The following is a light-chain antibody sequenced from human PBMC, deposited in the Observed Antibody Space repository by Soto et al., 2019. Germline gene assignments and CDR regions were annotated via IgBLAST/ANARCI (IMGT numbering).Light chain of an antibody. CDR2: DDS. CDR3: SSYTSGSTLV. Sequence: QSALTQPASVSGSPGQSITISCTGTSSDVGGYNYVSWYQQHPGKAPKLMIYDDSNRPSGVPNRFSGSKSANTASLTISGLQAEDEGDYYCSSYTSGSTLVFGGGTKLTVL. J-gene: IGLJ2*01. CDR1: SSDVGGYNY. V-gene: IGLV2-14*03.